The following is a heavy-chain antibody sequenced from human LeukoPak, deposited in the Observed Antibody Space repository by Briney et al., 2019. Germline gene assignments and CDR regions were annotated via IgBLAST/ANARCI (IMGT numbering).Heavy chain of an antibody. CDR3: AKPKDNSLYCFDY. J-gene: IGHJ4*02. CDR2: ISGSGRTK. D-gene: IGHD1-20*01. CDR1: GFTFSSFE. V-gene: IGHV3-48*03. Sequence: PGGSLRLSCAASGFTFSSFEMNWVRQAPGKGLEWVSYISGSGRTKYYADSVKGRFTISRDNAENSLYLQMSSLRAEDTAVYYCAKPKDNSLYCFDYWGQGTLVTVSS.